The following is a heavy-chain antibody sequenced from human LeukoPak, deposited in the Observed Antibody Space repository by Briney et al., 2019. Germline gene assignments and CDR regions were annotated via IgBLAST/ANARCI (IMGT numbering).Heavy chain of an antibody. Sequence: ASVKISCKASGDTFSSYAISWVRQAPGQGLEWMGGIIPIFGTANYAQKFQGRVTITADESTSTAYMELSSLRSEDTAVYYCARGLLTRAERPRYYYYMDVWGKGTTVTVSS. CDR2: IIPIFGTA. D-gene: IGHD7-27*01. CDR3: ARGLLTRAERPRYYYYMDV. V-gene: IGHV1-69*01. J-gene: IGHJ6*03. CDR1: GDTFSSYA.